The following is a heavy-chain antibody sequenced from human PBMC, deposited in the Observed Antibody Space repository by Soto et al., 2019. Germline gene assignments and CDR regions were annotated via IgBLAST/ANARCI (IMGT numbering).Heavy chain of an antibody. D-gene: IGHD2-15*01. CDR2: ISGSGGST. CDR3: AKVCCSCCSCYPRLMYYFDY. CDR1: GFTFSSYA. V-gene: IGHV3-23*01. J-gene: IGHJ4*02. Sequence: PGGSLRLSCAASGFTFSSYAMSWVRQAPGKGLEWVSAISGSGGSTYYADSVKGRFTISRDNSKNTLYLQMNSLRAEDTAVYYCAKVCCSCCSCYPRLMYYFDYWGQGTLVPVSS.